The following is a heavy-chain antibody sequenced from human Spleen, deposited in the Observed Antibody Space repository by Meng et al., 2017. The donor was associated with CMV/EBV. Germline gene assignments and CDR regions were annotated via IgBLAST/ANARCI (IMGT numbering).Heavy chain of an antibody. J-gene: IGHJ4*02. Sequence: ASVKVSCKASGYTFSGHAINWVRQAPGQGPEWMGWISAYNGDTMYAPKVQGRVTMTTDTSTSTAYMGLRGLRSDDTAVYYCARDAGTIAVSGIGDYWGQGTLVTVSS. CDR3: ARDAGTIAVSGIGDY. V-gene: IGHV1-18*01. CDR1: GYTFSGHA. CDR2: ISAYNGDT. D-gene: IGHD6-19*01.